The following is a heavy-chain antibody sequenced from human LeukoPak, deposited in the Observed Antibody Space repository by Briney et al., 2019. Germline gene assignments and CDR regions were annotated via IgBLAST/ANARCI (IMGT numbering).Heavy chain of an antibody. Sequence: ASVKVSCKASGYTFTGYYMHWVRQAPGQGLEWMGRINPNSGGTNYAQKFQGRVTMTRDTPISTAYMELSRLRSDDTAVYYCARDRIWRSSSSWFDPWGQGTLVTVSS. CDR3: ARDRIWRSSSSWFDP. D-gene: IGHD6-13*01. J-gene: IGHJ5*02. CDR2: INPNSGGT. CDR1: GYTFTGYY. V-gene: IGHV1-2*06.